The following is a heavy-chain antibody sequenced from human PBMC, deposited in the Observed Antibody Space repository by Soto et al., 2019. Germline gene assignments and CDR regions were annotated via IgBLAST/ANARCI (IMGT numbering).Heavy chain of an antibody. CDR1: GYTFTIYA. Sequence: GASVKVSCKASGYTFTIYAMHWVRQAPGQRLEWMGWINAGNGNTKYSQKFQGRVTITRDTSASTAYMELSSLRSEDTAVYYCARSIVVVTALDYWGQGTPVTVSS. CDR3: ARSIVVVTALDY. D-gene: IGHD2-21*02. CDR2: INAGNGNT. J-gene: IGHJ4*02. V-gene: IGHV1-3*01.